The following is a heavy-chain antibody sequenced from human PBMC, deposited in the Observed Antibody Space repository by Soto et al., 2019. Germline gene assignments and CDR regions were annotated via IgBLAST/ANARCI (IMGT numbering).Heavy chain of an antibody. Sequence: GASVKVSCKASGYTFTGYYMHWVRQAPGQGLEWMGWINPNSGGTNYAQKFQGRVTMTRDTSISTAYMELSRLRSDDTAVYYCARVLYDSSRYYSGCDYWGQGTLGTVSS. CDR1: GYTFTGYY. CDR3: ARVLYDSSRYYSGCDY. V-gene: IGHV1-2*02. J-gene: IGHJ4*02. D-gene: IGHD3-22*01. CDR2: INPNSGGT.